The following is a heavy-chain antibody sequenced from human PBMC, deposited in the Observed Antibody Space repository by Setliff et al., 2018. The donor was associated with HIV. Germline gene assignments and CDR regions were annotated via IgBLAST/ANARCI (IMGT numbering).Heavy chain of an antibody. D-gene: IGHD3-3*01. J-gene: IGHJ4*02. CDR1: GYSFTGHS. V-gene: IGHV1-46*01. CDR3: ARDRVFGVTFPVYCFDT. Sequence: ASVKVSCKASGYSFTGHSVHWLRQAPGRGPEWLAVINTRKGDAIVARNFQGRVTLARDTSTNTVYMELISLTSEDTAVYYCARDRVFGVTFPVYCFDTWGQGTRVTVSS. CDR2: INTRKGDA.